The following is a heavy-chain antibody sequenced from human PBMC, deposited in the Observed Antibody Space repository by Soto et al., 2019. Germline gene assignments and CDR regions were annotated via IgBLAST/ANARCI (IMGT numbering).Heavy chain of an antibody. CDR3: ARGQHTVWYSATAGDF. CDR2: IYSGGST. V-gene: IGHV3-53*01. CDR1: GFTVSSDY. J-gene: IGHJ4*02. Sequence: EVQLVESGGGLIQPGGSLRLSCAASGFTVSSDYMSWVRQAPGKGLEWVSIIYSGGSTYYADSVRGRFIIFRDTSKNTLFLQMNSLRVEYTAVDYCARGQHTVWYSATAGDFWGQGTLFTVSS. D-gene: IGHD2-21*02.